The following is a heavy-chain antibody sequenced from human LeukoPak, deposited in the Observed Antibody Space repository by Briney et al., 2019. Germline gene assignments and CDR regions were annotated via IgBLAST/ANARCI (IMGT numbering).Heavy chain of an antibody. J-gene: IGHJ4*02. D-gene: IGHD5-18*01. CDR2: VTGSGGGT. V-gene: IGHV3-23*01. CDR3: AKELPDTAFFTVDY. Sequence: GGSLRLSCAASGFTFRSYAMSWVRQAPGKGLEWVLAVTGSGGGTYYADSVKGRFTISRDNSKNTLYLQMNSLRAEDTAVYYCAKELPDTAFFTVDYWGQGTLVTVSS. CDR1: GFTFRSYA.